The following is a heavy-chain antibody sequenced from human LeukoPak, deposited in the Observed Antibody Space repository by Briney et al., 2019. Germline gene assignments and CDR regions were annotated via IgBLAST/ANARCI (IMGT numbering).Heavy chain of an antibody. D-gene: IGHD4-17*01. Sequence: GGSLRLSCAASGFTFSSYAISWVRQAPGKGLEWVSAISGSGGSTYYADSVKGRFTISGDNSKNTLYLQMNSLRAEDTAVYYCANLDYGDYSSDYWGQGTLVTVSS. CDR1: GFTFSSYA. V-gene: IGHV3-23*01. J-gene: IGHJ4*02. CDR3: ANLDYGDYSSDY. CDR2: ISGSGGST.